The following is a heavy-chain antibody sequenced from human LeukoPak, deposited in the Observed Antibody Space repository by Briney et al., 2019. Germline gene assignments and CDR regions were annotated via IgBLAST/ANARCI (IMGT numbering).Heavy chain of an antibody. CDR3: ARGIVVVPAAQGDWFDP. Sequence: SGTLSLTCAVSGGSISSSNWWSWVRQPPGKGLEWIGEIYHSGSTNYNPSLKSRVTISVDKSENQFSLKLSSVTAADTAVYYCARGIVVVPAAQGDWFDPWGQGTLVTVSS. CDR1: GGSISSSNW. D-gene: IGHD2-2*01. CDR2: IYHSGST. V-gene: IGHV4-4*02. J-gene: IGHJ5*02.